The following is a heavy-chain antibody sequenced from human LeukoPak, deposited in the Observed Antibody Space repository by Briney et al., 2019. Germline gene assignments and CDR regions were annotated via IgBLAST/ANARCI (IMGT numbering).Heavy chain of an antibody. J-gene: IGHJ6*04. CDR1: GFTFSSYS. Sequence: PGGSLRLSCAASGFTFSSYSMNWVRQAPGKGLEWVSYISSSSSTIYYADSVKGRFTISRDNAKHSLYLQMNSLRAEDTAVYYCAELGITMIGGVWGKGTTVTISS. V-gene: IGHV3-48*01. D-gene: IGHD3-10*02. CDR3: AELGITMIGGV. CDR2: ISSSSSTI.